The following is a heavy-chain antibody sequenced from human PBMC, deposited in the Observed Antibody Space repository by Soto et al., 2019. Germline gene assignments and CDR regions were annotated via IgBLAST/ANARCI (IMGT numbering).Heavy chain of an antibody. J-gene: IGHJ4*02. CDR1: GGSLRAYY. CDR2: INHSGGT. V-gene: IGHV4-34*01. D-gene: IGHD3-22*01. CDR3: ARGSVDTADSSVFYEY. Sequence: SETLSLTCAVYGGSLRAYYWSWIRQPPGKGLEWIGEINHSGGTSYNPSLKSRVTISVDTSKSQFSLKLTSVTAADRAVYYCARGSVDTADSSVFYEYWGQGTPVTVSS.